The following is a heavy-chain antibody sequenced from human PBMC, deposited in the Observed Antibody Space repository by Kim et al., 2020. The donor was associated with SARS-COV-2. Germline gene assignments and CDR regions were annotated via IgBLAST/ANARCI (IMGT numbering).Heavy chain of an antibody. CDR2: IWYDGNNK. CDR1: GFTFSNHG. Sequence: GGSLTLTCVASGFTFSNHGMHWVRQAPGKGLEWVAVIWYDGNNKYYADSVKGRFTISRDNSKNTLYLQMNSLRAEDTAVYYCARDGSYASFVSYYYGMDVWGQGTTVTVSS. V-gene: IGHV3-33*08. CDR3: ARDGSYASFVSYYYGMDV. D-gene: IGHD1-26*01. J-gene: IGHJ6*02.